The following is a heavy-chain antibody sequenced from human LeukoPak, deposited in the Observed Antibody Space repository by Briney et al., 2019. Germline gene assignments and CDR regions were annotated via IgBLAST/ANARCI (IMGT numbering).Heavy chain of an antibody. Sequence: ASVKVSCKASGYTFTGYYIHWVRQAPGQGLVWMGWINPDNGVTYYAQNFQGRVTMTRDTSISTVYMELSSLRSDDTADDTAVYYCARARVRGIIMTSVDYWGQGTLVTVSS. CDR2: INPDNGVT. J-gene: IGHJ4*02. D-gene: IGHD3-10*01. CDR1: GYTFTGYY. CDR3: VYYCARARVRGIIMTSVDY. V-gene: IGHV1-2*02.